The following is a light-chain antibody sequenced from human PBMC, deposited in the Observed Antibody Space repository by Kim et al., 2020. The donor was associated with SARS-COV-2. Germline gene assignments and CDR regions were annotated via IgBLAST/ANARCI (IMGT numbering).Light chain of an antibody. CDR1: QDVSSY. V-gene: IGKV1-17*03. CDR3: LQHNSYPLT. CDR2: GAS. Sequence: ASIGDRITITCRASQDVSSYFAWFQQKPGKVPQRLIYGASSRQSGVPSRFSGRGSGTEFTLTISGLQPEDFATYYCLQHNSYPLTFGGGTKVDIK. J-gene: IGKJ4*01.